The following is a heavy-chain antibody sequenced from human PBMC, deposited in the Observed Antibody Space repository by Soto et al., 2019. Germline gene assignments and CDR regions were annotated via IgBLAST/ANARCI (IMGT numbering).Heavy chain of an antibody. CDR1: GGSISSGGYY. CDR3: AIDCDGSASSAYYYYYGMDV. V-gene: IGHV4-31*01. J-gene: IGHJ6*02. Sequence: QVQLQESGPGLVKPSQTLSLTCTVSGGSISSGGYYWSWIRQHPGKGLEWIGYIYYSGSTYYNPSLKTPATISLDTSKNQFSPKLSYVPAAETAVHYCAIDCDGSASSAYYYYYGMDVCGQGTTVTVSS. CDR2: IYYSGST. D-gene: IGHD3-10*01.